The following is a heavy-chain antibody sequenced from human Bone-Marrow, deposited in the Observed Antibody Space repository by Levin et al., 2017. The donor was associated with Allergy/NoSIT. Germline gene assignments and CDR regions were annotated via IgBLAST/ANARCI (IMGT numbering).Heavy chain of an antibody. CDR3: ARPRGPADVFDY. V-gene: IGHV3-21*01. CDR1: GFFFNTYT. Sequence: GGSLRLSCTASGFFFNTYTIHWVRRAPGKGLEWVSSISSSSAYLKYADSVKGRFTVSRDNAKKSLYLQMDSLRVEDTAVYYCARPRGPADVFDYWGQGTQVTVSS. J-gene: IGHJ4*03. D-gene: IGHD3-10*01. CDR2: ISSSSAYL.